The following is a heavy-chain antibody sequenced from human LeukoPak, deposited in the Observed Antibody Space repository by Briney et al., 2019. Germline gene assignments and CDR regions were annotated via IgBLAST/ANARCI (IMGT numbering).Heavy chain of an antibody. Sequence: SETLSLTCTVSGYSISSDYYWGWIRQPPGKGLEWIGSIYHSGSTYYNPPLRSRVTISVTTTKNQFSLKLTSVTAANTAVYYGARIYIPATWFDFWGKGTLVTVSS. CDR1: GYSISSDYY. V-gene: IGHV4-38-2*02. CDR2: IYHSGST. CDR3: ARIYIPATWFDF. D-gene: IGHD6-25*01. J-gene: IGHJ4*02.